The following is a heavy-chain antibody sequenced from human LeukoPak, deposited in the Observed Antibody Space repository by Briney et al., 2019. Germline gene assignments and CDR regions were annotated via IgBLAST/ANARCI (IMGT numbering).Heavy chain of an antibody. D-gene: IGHD3-22*01. CDR3: AKDRFSGSDSSGYYSTTHGTSGFDP. CDR2: ISGSGGST. Sequence: GGSLRLSCAASGFTFSSYAMSWVRQAPGKGLEWVSAISGSGGSTYYADSVKGRFTIPRDNSKNTLYLQMNSLRAEDTAVYYCAKDRFSGSDSSGYYSTTHGTSGFDPWGQGTLVTVSS. CDR1: GFTFSSYA. J-gene: IGHJ5*02. V-gene: IGHV3-23*01.